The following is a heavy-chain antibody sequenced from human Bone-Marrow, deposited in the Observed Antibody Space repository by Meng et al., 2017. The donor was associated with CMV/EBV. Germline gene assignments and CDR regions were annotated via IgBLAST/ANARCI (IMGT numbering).Heavy chain of an antibody. J-gene: IGHJ4*02. CDR3: AKGWRSTDWSFDY. Sequence: GGSLRLSCAASGVTFSIYSMNWVRQTPAKGLEWVSSVTGSGSSTYYADSVKGRLTISRDNSKHTVYLQMNSLRDEDTAKYYCAKGWRSTDWSFDYWGQGTLVTVSS. V-gene: IGHV3-23*01. D-gene: IGHD3-9*01. CDR2: VTGSGSST. CDR1: GVTFSIYS.